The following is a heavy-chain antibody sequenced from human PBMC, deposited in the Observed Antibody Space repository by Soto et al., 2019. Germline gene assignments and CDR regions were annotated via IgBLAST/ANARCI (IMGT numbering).Heavy chain of an antibody. CDR3: VGHKYHATRGYYYYGMVV. Sequence: SETLSLTCTVSGGSINDYYWNWIRQPPGKGLEWIAYLYYSGSTNYNPSLKSRVTISLDTSKKEFSVKLSSVTATDTAIYYRVGHKYHATRGYYYYGMVVWRRETTLT. CDR2: LYYSGST. D-gene: IGHD1-1*01. CDR1: GGSINDYY. J-gene: IGHJ6*02. V-gene: IGHV4-59*01.